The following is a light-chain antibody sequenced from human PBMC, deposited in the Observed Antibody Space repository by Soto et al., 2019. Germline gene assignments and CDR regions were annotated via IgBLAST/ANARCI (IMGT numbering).Light chain of an antibody. CDR3: QKYNSAPNP. J-gene: IGKJ2*01. CDR1: RAISSS. V-gene: IGKV1-27*01. CDR2: AAS. Sequence: DVQMTQSPSSLSASVGDRVTITCRASRAISSSLASYQQKPGKVPKLLIYAASTLHAGVQSRFSGSGSGTFFTLTSNSLQREDVATYYCQKYNSAPNPFGRATRLEIK.